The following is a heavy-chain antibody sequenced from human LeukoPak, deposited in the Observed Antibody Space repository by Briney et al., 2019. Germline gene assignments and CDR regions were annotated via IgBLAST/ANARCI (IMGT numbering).Heavy chain of an antibody. CDR1: GFTFSNAW. V-gene: IGHV3-15*01. D-gene: IGHD3-16*01. CDR3: NTGGYYFDY. Sequence: PGGSLRLSCAASGFTFSNAWMNWLRQALGKGLEWVGRIKSKVDGGTTDYAAFVKGRFTISRDDAKNTAYLQMNSLKIEDTAVYYCNTGGYYFDYWGQGTLVTVSS. CDR2: IKSKVDGGTT. J-gene: IGHJ4*02.